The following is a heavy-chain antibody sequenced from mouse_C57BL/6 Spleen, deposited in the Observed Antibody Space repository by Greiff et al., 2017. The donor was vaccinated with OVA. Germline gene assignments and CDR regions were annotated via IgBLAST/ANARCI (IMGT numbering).Heavy chain of an antibody. Sequence: VQLQQSGPELVKPGASVKISCKASGYAFSRSWMNWVKQRPGKGLEWIGRIYPGDGDTNYNGKFKGKATLTADKSSSTAYMQLSSLTSEDSAVYFCGGGYFFAYWGQGTLVTVSA. V-gene: IGHV1-82*01. D-gene: IGHD2-3*01. J-gene: IGHJ3*01. CDR1: GYAFSRSW. CDR3: GGGYFFAY. CDR2: IYPGDGDT.